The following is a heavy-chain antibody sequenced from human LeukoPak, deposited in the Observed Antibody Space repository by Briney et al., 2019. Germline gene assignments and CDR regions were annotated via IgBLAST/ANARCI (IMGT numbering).Heavy chain of an antibody. J-gene: IGHJ4*02. CDR3: ARDQYCSGGSCYSDFDY. D-gene: IGHD2-15*01. V-gene: IGHV3-48*03. CDR1: GFTFSSYE. Sequence: SGGSLRLSCAASGFTFSSYEMNWVRQAPGKGLEWVSYISSSGSTIYYADSVKGRFTISRDNAKNSLYLQMNSLRAEDTAVYYCARDQYCSGGSCYSDFDYWGQGTLVTVSS. CDR2: ISSSGSTI.